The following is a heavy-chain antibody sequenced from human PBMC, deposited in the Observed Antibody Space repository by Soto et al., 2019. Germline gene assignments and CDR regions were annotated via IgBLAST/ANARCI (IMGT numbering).Heavy chain of an antibody. J-gene: IGHJ6*02. Sequence: QVKLVQSGAELKKPGSSVKVSCKASGGTFNTYNINWVRQAPGQGLEWMGGILPIFGTTNYAQRFQGRVTITADDSTSTAYRELSSLRSEDTAVYYCARDETGDSYYYYYGMDVWGQGTTVTVTS. CDR2: ILPIFGTT. CDR3: ARDETGDSYYYYYGMDV. CDR1: GGTFNTYN. V-gene: IGHV1-69*01. D-gene: IGHD7-27*01.